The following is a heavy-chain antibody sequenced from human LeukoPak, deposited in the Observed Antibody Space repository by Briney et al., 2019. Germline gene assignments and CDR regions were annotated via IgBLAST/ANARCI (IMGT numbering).Heavy chain of an antibody. V-gene: IGHV4-31*03. Sequence: SETLSLTCTVSGDSISTGIYYWSWIRHRPGKGLEWIGYIFSNGGTDYTPSLKSRLTVSVDTSKNQVSLRLSSVTAADTAVCYCTREGPYSRGNYFDYWGQGLLVTVSS. CDR2: IFSNGGT. CDR3: TREGPYSRGNYFDY. D-gene: IGHD3-10*01. J-gene: IGHJ4*02. CDR1: GDSISTGIYY.